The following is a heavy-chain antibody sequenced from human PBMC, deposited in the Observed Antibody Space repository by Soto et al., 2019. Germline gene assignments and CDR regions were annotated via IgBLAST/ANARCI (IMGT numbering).Heavy chain of an antibody. CDR1: GFTFSDYY. V-gene: IGHV3-11*01. D-gene: IGHD4-17*01. CDR3: ASSSNGDPGSLQN. Sequence: GGSLRLSCAASGFTFSDYYINWIRQAPGKGLEWVSYISSSGSSTYYADSVRGRFTISRDNTQRSLFVQMNSLRAEDTAVYYCASSSNGDPGSLQNWGLGTLVTVSS. CDR2: ISSSGSST. J-gene: IGHJ1*01.